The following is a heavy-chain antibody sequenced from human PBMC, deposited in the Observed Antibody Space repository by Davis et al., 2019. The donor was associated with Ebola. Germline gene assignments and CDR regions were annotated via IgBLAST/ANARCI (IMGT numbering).Heavy chain of an antibody. D-gene: IGHD1-1*01. V-gene: IGHV1-18*01. Sequence: ASVKVSCKASGYTFTSYGISWVRQAPGQGLEWMGWISAYNGNTNYAQKLQGRVTMTTDTSTSTAYMELRSLRSDDTAVYYCARGLERRGDDYYFDYWGQGTLVTVSS. J-gene: IGHJ4*02. CDR3: ARGLERRGDDYYFDY. CDR1: GYTFTSYG. CDR2: ISAYNGNT.